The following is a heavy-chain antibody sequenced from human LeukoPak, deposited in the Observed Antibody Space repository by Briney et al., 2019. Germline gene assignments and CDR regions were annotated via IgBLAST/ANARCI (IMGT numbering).Heavy chain of an antibody. CDR3: ARGRCSSTSCYRSTVKTYNWFDP. J-gene: IGHJ5*02. CDR2: INHSGST. D-gene: IGHD2-2*02. Sequence: SETLSLTCAVYGGSFSAYYWSWIRQPPGKGLEWIGEINHSGSTNYNPSHKSRVTISVDTSKNQFSLKLSSVTAADTAVYYCARGRCSSTSCYRSTVKTYNWFDPWGQGTLVTVSS. CDR1: GGSFSAYY. V-gene: IGHV4-34*01.